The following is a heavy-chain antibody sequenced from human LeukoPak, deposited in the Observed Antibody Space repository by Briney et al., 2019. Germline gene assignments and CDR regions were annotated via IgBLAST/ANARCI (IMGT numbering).Heavy chain of an antibody. V-gene: IGHV4-39*07. Sequence: SETLSLTCTVSGGSISSNSYYWGWIRQPPGKGLEWIGSIYYSGSTYYNPSLNIRVTISIDTSKNQFSLNLRSVTAADTAVYYCAREILYDSTGYYLWGQGTLVTVSS. CDR3: AREILYDSTGYYL. D-gene: IGHD3-22*01. J-gene: IGHJ4*02. CDR1: GGSISSNSYY. CDR2: IYYSGST.